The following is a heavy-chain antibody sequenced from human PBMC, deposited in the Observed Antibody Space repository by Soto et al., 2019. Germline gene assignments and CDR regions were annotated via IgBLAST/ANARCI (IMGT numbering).Heavy chain of an antibody. Sequence: SETLSLTCAVYGGSFSGYYWSWIRQPPGKGLEWIGEINHSGSTNYNPSLKSRVTISVDTSKNQFSLKLSSVTAADTAVYYCARKAQLWFPYAFDIWGQGTMVTVSS. V-gene: IGHV4-34*01. J-gene: IGHJ3*02. D-gene: IGHD5-18*01. CDR1: GGSFSGYY. CDR2: INHSGST. CDR3: ARKAQLWFPYAFDI.